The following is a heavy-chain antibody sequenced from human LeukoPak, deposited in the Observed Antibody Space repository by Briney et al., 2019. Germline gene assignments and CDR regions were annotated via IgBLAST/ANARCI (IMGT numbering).Heavy chain of an antibody. CDR1: GFSFSNYE. V-gene: IGHV3-48*03. CDR3: ARDRVGGPGYFDY. D-gene: IGHD3-10*01. J-gene: IGHJ4*02. CDR2: ISSSGGTI. Sequence: GGSLRLSCAAYGFSFSNYEMNWARQTPGKGLEWVSYISSSGGTIYYADSEKGRFTISRDNAKNSLYLQMNSLRAEDTAVYYCARDRVGGPGYFDYWGQGTLVTVSS.